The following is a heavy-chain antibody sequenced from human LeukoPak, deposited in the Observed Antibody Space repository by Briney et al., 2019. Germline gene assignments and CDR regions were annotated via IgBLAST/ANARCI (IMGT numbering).Heavy chain of an antibody. CDR1: GVTFSIYA. J-gene: IGHJ4*02. V-gene: IGHV3-23*01. CDR2: ISGSGGST. Sequence: GGSLSLSCAASGVTFSIYAMSCVRQAPGKGLEGVSAISGSGGSTYYADSVKGRFTISRDNSKNTLYLQMNSLRAEGTAVYYCAKGSGYYDSSGYYKDYWGQGTLVTVSS. D-gene: IGHD3-22*01. CDR3: AKGSGYYDSSGYYKDY.